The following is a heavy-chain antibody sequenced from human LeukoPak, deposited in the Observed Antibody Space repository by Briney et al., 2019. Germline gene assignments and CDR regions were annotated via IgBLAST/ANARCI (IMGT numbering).Heavy chain of an antibody. CDR2: INHSGST. J-gene: IGHJ6*02. Sequence: SETLSLTCAVYGGSFSGYYWSWIRQPPGQGLEWIGEINHSGSTNYNPSLKSRVTISVDTSKNQFSLKLSSVTAADTAVYYCARDPRYSSSWYLLDYYYYGMDVWGQGTTVTVSS. CDR3: ARDPRYSSSWYLLDYYYYGMDV. CDR1: GGSFSGYY. V-gene: IGHV4-34*01. D-gene: IGHD6-13*01.